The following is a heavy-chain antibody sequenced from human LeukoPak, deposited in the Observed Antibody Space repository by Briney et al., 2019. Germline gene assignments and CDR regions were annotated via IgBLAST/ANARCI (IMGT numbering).Heavy chain of an antibody. J-gene: IGHJ3*02. CDR3: ARAKRNGFDI. V-gene: IGHV3-7*04. Sequence: GGSLRLSCAASGFTFSNYWMSWVRQAPGKGLEWVANIKQDGSEKYYVDSVKGRSTISRDNAKNSLYLQMNSLRAEDTAVYYCARAKRNGFDIWGQGTMVTVSS. CDR2: IKQDGSEK. CDR1: GFTFSNYW.